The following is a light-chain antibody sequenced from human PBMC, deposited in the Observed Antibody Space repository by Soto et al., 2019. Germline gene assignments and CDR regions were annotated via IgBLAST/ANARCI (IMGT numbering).Light chain of an antibody. J-gene: IGKJ5*01. Sequence: EIVLTQSPGTLSLSPGERATLSCRASQSLSSNYLAWYQQKPGQAPRLLIYGASSRATGIPDRFSGSGSGTDFTLTISRLEPEDFAVYYCQQYNNWPAITFGQGTRLEIK. CDR1: QSLSSNY. CDR2: GAS. V-gene: IGKV3-20*01. CDR3: QQYNNWPAIT.